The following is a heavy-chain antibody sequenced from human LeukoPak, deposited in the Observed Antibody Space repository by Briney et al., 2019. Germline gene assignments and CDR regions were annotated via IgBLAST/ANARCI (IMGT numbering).Heavy chain of an antibody. D-gene: IGHD5-24*01. J-gene: IGHJ4*02. CDR1: GFTFSSYW. CDR3: ARETEMASLDY. CDR2: IKQDGSEK. V-gene: IGHV3-7*04. Sequence: GGSLRLSCTASGFTFSSYWMNWVRQAPGKGLEWVANIKQDGSEKYYVDSVKGRFTISRDNAKKSLYLQMNSLRAEDTAVYYCARETEMASLDYWGQGTLVTVSS.